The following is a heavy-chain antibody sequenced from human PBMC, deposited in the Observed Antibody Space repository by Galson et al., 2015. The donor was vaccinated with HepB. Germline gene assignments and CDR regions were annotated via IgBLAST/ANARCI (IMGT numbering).Heavy chain of an antibody. CDR3: ARHEDSSSWYGGHYYGMDV. CDR1: GGSISSYY. Sequence: SETLSLTCTVSGGSISSYYWSWIRQPPGKGLEWIGYIYYSGSTNYNPSLKSRVTISVDTSKNQFSLKLSSVTAADTAVYYCARHEDSSSWYGGHYYGMDVWGQGTTVTVSS. J-gene: IGHJ6*02. D-gene: IGHD6-13*01. V-gene: IGHV4-59*08. CDR2: IYYSGST.